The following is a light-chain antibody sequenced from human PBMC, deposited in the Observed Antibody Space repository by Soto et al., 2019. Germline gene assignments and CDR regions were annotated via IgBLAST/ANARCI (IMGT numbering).Light chain of an antibody. CDR2: EVS. CDR3: SSYTSSSGAV. J-gene: IGLJ7*01. CDR1: SSDVGGYNY. Sequence: QSALTQPASVSGSPGQSITISCTGTSSDVGGYNYVSWYQQHPGKPPKLMIYEVSNRPSGVSNRFSGSKSGNTASLTIAGLQAEDEDDYYCSSYTSSSGAVFGGGTQLTVL. V-gene: IGLV2-14*01.